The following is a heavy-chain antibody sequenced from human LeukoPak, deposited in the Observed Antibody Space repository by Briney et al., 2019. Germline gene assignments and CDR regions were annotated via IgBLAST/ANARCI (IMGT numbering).Heavy chain of an antibody. J-gene: IGHJ5*02. CDR3: ARVRGGGNWFDP. V-gene: IGHV4-59*12. CDR1: GGSISSNY. Sequence: SETLSLTCTVSGGSISSNYWSWIRQSPGKGLEWIGHIYYSGSTNYNPSLKSRVTISVDTSKNQFSLKLSSVTAADTAVYYCARVRGGGNWFDPWGQGTLVTVSS. CDR2: IYYSGST. D-gene: IGHD3-16*01.